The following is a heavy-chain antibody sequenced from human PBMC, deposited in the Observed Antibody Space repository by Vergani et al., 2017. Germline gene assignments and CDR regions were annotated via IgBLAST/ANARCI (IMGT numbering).Heavy chain of an antibody. CDR2: ISSSSTI. V-gene: IGHV3-48*01. J-gene: IGHJ4*02. D-gene: IGHD3-16*01. Sequence: EVHLVESGGGLVQPGGSLRLSCAASGFTFSSYSMNWVRQAPGKGLEWVSYISSSSTIYYADSVKGRFTISRDNAKNSLYLLRNSLRAEDTAVYYCARTRLPFDYWGQGTLVTVSS. CDR3: ARTRLPFDY. CDR1: GFTFSSYS.